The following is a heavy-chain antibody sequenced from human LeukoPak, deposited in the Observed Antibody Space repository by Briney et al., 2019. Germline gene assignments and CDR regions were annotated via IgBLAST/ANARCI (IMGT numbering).Heavy chain of an antibody. CDR3: ARDGNSGYGKFDY. Sequence: PSETLSLTCTVSGGSLSSFYWSWIRQPPGKGLEWIGYIYYSGSTNYNPSLMSRVTISVDTSKNQFSLKLSSVTAADTAVYYCARDGNSGYGKFDYWGQGTRVTVSS. J-gene: IGHJ4*02. CDR2: IYYSGST. CDR1: GGSLSSFY. V-gene: IGHV4-59*12. D-gene: IGHD5-12*01.